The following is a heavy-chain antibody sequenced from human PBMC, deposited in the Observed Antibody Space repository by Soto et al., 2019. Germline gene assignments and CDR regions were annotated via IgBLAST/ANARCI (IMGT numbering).Heavy chain of an antibody. J-gene: IGHJ5*02. CDR3: ASLVHSYGYNNWFDP. CDR2: IYHSGST. CDR1: GGSISSGGYS. D-gene: IGHD5-18*01. V-gene: IGHV4-30-2*01. Sequence: ASETLSLTCAVSGGSISSGGYSWSWIRQPPGKGLEWIGYIYHSGSTYYNPSLKSRVTISVDRSKNQFSLKLSSVTAADTAVYYCASLVHSYGYNNWFDPWGQGTLVTVSS.